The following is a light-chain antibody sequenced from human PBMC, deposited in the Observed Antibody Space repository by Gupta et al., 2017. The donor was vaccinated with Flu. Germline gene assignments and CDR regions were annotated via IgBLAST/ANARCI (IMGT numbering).Light chain of an antibody. CDR3: QQSHSTPFT. V-gene: IGKV1-39*01. CDR1: QSISSY. CDR2: AAS. J-gene: IGKJ4*01. Sequence: DIQMTQSPSSLSASVGDRVTITCRASQSISSYLNWYQQKPGKAPKLLIYAASSLQSGVPSRFSGSGSGTDFTLTISSLQPEDFATYYCQQSHSTPFTFGRGTKVDIK.